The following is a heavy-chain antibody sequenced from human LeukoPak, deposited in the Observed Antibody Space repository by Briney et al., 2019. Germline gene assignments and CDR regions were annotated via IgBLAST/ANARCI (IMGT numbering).Heavy chain of an antibody. V-gene: IGHV4-59*01. CDR3: ARAGYGSGSYLIHYFDY. CDR1: GGSISSYY. J-gene: IGHJ4*02. CDR2: IYYSGST. Sequence: SETLSLTCTASGGSISSYYWSWIRQPPGKGLEWIGYIYYSGSTNYNPSLKSRVTISVDTSKNQFPLKLSSVTAADTAVYYCARAGYGSGSYLIHYFDYWGQGTLVTVSS. D-gene: IGHD3-10*01.